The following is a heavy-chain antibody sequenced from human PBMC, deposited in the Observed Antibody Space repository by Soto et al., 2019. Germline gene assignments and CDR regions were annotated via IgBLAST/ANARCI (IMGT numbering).Heavy chain of an antibody. CDR2: ISPESGGT. CDR3: GRGRSGQLVVFY. Sequence: ASVKVSCKASGYTFTGHYIHWVRQAPEQGPEWMGEISPESGGTRYAQKFQGRVTMTRDTSITTVYMELNNLSPDDTAVYYCGRGRSGQLVVFYWGQGTPVTVS. J-gene: IGHJ4*02. D-gene: IGHD1-26*01. CDR1: GYTFTGHY. V-gene: IGHV1-2*02.